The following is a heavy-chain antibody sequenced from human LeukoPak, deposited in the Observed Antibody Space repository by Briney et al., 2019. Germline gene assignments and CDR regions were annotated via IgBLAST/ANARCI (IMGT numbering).Heavy chain of an antibody. CDR1: GFTFSSYW. CDR3: ARDLLGYDSSGYYNY. CDR2: INSDGSST. D-gene: IGHD3-22*01. V-gene: IGHV3-74*01. J-gene: IGHJ4*02. Sequence: GGSLRLSCAASGFTFSSYWMHWVRQAPGKGLVWVSRINSDGSSTSYADSVKGRFTISRDNAKNSLYLQMNSLRAEDTAVYYCARDLLGYDSSGYYNYWGQGTLVTVSS.